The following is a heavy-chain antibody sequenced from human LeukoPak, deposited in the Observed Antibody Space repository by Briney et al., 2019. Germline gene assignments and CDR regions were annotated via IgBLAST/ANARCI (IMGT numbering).Heavy chain of an antibody. J-gene: IGHJ3*02. D-gene: IGHD3-22*01. CDR1: GGTFSSYA. V-gene: IGHV1-69*05. CDR3: SRGDYYDRPRRAFDI. Sequence: SVKVSCKASGGTFSSYAISWVRQAPGQGLEWMGGIIPIFGTANSAQKFQARVTITTDESTSTAYMDLSSLRSEDTAVYYCSRGDYYDRPRRAFDIWGQGTMVTVSS. CDR2: IIPIFGTA.